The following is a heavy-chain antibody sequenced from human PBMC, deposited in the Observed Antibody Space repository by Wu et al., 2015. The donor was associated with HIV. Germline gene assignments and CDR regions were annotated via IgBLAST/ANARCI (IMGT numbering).Heavy chain of an antibody. D-gene: IGHD3-22*01. Sequence: QVQLVQSGAEVKKPGASVKVSCKASGYTFTSYYIHWVRQAPGQGLEWMAIINPSGGSTSYAQKFQGRVTMTRDTSTSTAYMELSSLRSEDTAVYYCARSGYYSDSSGDTHFDYVGPGNAWSPSPQ. CDR3: ARSGYYSDSSGDTHFDY. CDR2: INPSGGST. CDR1: GYTFTSYY. V-gene: IGHV1-46*01. J-gene: IGHJ4*02.